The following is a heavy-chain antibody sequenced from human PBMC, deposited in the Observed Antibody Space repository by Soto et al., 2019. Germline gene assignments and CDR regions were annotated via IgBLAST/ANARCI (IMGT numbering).Heavy chain of an antibody. V-gene: IGHV2-26*01. CDR2: IFSNDEK. CDR1: GFSLSNARMG. CDR3: ARTRHLFAQRYCSGGSCYSPFDP. J-gene: IGHJ5*02. D-gene: IGHD2-15*01. Sequence: QVTLKESGPVLVKPTETLTLTCTVSGFSLSNARMGVSWIRQPPGKALEWLAHIFSNDEKSYSTSLKSRLTISKDTSKSQVVLTMTNMDPVDTATYYCARTRHLFAQRYCSGGSCYSPFDPWGQGTLVTVSS.